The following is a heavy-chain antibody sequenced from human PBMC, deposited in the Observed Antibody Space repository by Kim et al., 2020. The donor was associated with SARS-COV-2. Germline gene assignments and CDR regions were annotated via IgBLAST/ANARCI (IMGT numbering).Heavy chain of an antibody. CDR1: GFTFSSYS. Sequence: GGSLRLSCAASGFTFSSYSMNWVRQAPGKGLEWVSYISSSSSTIYYADSVKGLITISRDNAKNSLYLQMNSLRAEDTAVYYCAREGGVYYYGSGSSQNPIWGQGTMVTVSS. D-gene: IGHD3-10*01. V-gene: IGHV3-48*04. CDR3: AREGGVYYYGSGSSQNPI. J-gene: IGHJ3*02. CDR2: ISSSSSTI.